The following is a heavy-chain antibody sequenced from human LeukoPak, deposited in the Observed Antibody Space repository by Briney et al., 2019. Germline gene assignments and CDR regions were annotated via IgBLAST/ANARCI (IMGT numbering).Heavy chain of an antibody. CDR2: IWYDGSNK. V-gene: IGHV3-33*06. D-gene: IGHD4-17*01. Sequence: GGSLRLSCAASGFTFSSYGMHWVRQAPGKGLEWVAVIWYDGSNKYYADSVKGRFTISRDNSKNTLYLQMNSLRAEDTAVYYCAKEREVTTWAFDYWGQGTLVTVSS. CDR3: AKEREVTTWAFDY. CDR1: GFTFSSYG. J-gene: IGHJ4*02.